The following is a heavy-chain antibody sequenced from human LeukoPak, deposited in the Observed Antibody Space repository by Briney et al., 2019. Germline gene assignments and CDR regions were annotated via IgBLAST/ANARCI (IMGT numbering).Heavy chain of an antibody. D-gene: IGHD3-10*01. V-gene: IGHV3-33*01. CDR2: IWYDGSNK. CDR1: GFTFSSYG. CDR3: ARSLGGRSWFDP. Sequence: PGGSLRLSCAASGFTFSSYGMHWVRQAPGKGLEWVAVIWYDGSNKYYADSVKGRFTISRDNSKNTLYLQMNSLRAEDTAVYYCARSLGGRSWFDPWGQGTLVTVSS. J-gene: IGHJ5*02.